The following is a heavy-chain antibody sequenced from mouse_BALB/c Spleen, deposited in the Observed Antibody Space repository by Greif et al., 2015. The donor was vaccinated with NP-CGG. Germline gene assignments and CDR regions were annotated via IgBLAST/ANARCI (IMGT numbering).Heavy chain of an antibody. J-gene: IGHJ4*01. CDR2: INPYNDGT. CDR1: GYTFTSYV. V-gene: IGHV1-14*01. Sequence: EVQVVESGPELVKPGASVKMSCKASGYTFTSYVMHWVKQKPGQGLEWIGYINPYNDGTKYNEKFKGKATLTSDKSSSTAYMELSSLTSEDSAVYYCAGYGPYAMDYWGQGTSVTVSS. CDR3: AGYGPYAMDY. D-gene: IGHD2-10*02.